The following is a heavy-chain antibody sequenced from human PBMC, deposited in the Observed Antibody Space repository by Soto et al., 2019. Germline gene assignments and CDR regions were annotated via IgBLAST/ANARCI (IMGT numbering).Heavy chain of an antibody. CDR3: ARSMGPDFYMDV. D-gene: IGHD3-3*01. CDR1: GFSRSSSGVC. CDR2: IDWDDDK. V-gene: IGHV2-70*01. J-gene: IGHJ6*03. Sequence: GSGPTLVNPTQTLTLTCTCSGFSRSSSGVCVSWIREPPGKALEWLALIDWDDDKYYSTSLKTRLTISKDTSKNQVVLTMTKMDPVDTATYYCARSMGPDFYMDVWGQGTTVTVSS.